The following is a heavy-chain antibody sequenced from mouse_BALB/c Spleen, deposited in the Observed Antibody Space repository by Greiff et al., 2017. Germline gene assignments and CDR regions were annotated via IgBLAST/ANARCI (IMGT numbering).Heavy chain of an antibody. CDR2: ISDGGSYT. Sequence: EVMLVESGGGLVKPGGSLKLSCAASGFTFSDYYMYWVRQTPEKRLEWVATISDGGSYTYYPDSVKGRFTISRDNAKNNLYLQMSSLKSEDTAMYYCAREPLYGYAMDYWGQGTSVTVSS. J-gene: IGHJ4*01. CDR1: GFTFSDYY. CDR3: AREPLYGYAMDY. D-gene: IGHD1-1*01. V-gene: IGHV5-4*02.